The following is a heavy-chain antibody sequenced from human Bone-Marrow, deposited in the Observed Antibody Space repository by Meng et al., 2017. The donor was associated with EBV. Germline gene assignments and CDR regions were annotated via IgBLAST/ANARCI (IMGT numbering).Heavy chain of an antibody. CDR1: GGSISSSSYY. V-gene: IGHV4-39*07. D-gene: IGHD3-22*01. Sequence: QPQTQEPGPGLVKPSETLSLTCTVSGGSISSSSYYWGWIRQPPGKGLEWIGSIYYSGSTYYNPSLKSRVTISVDTSKNQFSLKLSSVTAADTAVYYCAREYDSSGYSDYWGQGTLVTVSS. CDR3: AREYDSSGYSDY. CDR2: IYYSGST. J-gene: IGHJ4*02.